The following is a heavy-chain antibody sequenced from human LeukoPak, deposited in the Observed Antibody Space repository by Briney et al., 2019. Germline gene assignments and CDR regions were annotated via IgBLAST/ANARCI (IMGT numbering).Heavy chain of an antibody. CDR2: ISAYNGNT. D-gene: IGHD2-2*01. J-gene: IGHJ6*03. CDR1: GYTFTSYG. Sequence: ASVKVSCKASGYTFTSYGISWVRQAPGQGLEWMGWISAYNGNTNYAQKLQGRVTMTTDTSTSTAYMELRSLRSDDTAVYYCAREAYCSSTSRYYGDYYYYYYMDVWGKGTTVTVSS. V-gene: IGHV1-18*01. CDR3: AREAYCSSTSRYYGDYYYYYYMDV.